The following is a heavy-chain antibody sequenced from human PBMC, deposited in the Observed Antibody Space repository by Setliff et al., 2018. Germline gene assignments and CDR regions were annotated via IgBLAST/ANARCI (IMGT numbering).Heavy chain of an antibody. CDR3: ARHPHYDSSGYRDY. J-gene: IGHJ4*02. Sequence: SETLSLTCAVSGGSISDNNWWSWIRQPAGKGLEWIGRIYTSGSTNYNPSLKSRVTISVDTSKNQFSLKLSSVTAADTAVYYCARHPHYDSSGYRDYWGQGTLVTVSS. CDR2: IYTSGST. CDR1: GGSISDNNW. D-gene: IGHD3-22*01. V-gene: IGHV4-61*02.